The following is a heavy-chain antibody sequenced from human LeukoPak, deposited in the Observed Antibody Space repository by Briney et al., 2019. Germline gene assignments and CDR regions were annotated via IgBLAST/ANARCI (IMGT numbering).Heavy chain of an antibody. CDR1: GGSINSGTYY. Sequence: SQTLSLTCTVSGGSINSGTYYWCWIRHPAGKGLEWIGRMYTSGSTNYNPSLESRVTISVDTSKNQFSLKLSSVTAADTAVYYCARGEKGSSSGSINYWGQGTLVTVSS. V-gene: IGHV4-61*02. CDR3: ARGEKGSSSGSINY. D-gene: IGHD6-6*01. CDR2: MYTSGST. J-gene: IGHJ4*02.